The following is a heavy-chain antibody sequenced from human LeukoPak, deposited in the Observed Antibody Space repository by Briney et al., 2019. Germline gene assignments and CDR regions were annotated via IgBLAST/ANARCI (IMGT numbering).Heavy chain of an antibody. CDR2: INTGNGNT. V-gene: IGHV1-3*03. Sequence: ASVKVSCKASGYTFTNYAMHWVRQAPGQRLEWMGWINTGNGNTKYSQEFQGRVTITRDTSANTAYMELSSLRSEDTAVYYCARGFTALYYYYYYMDVWGKGTTVTVSS. J-gene: IGHJ6*03. CDR1: GYTFTNYA. CDR3: ARGFTALYYYYYYMDV.